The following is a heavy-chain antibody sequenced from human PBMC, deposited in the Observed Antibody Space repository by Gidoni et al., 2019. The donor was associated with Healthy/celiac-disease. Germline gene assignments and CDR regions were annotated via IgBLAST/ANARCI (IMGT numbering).Heavy chain of an antibody. CDR3: ARETPICGSATRGYFDY. V-gene: IGHV4-59*01. D-gene: IGHD3-3*02. CDR1: GGSISRYY. Sequence: QVQLQESGPGLVKPSETRSLTCTGSGGSISRYYWSWIRQPPGKGLEWIGYIYYSGSTNYNPSLKSRVTISVDTSTNQFSLKLSSVTAADTAVYYCARETPICGSATRGYFDYWGQGTLVTVSS. CDR2: IYYSGST. J-gene: IGHJ4*02.